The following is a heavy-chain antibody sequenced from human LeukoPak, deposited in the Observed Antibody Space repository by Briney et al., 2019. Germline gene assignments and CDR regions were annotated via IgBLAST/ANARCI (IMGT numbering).Heavy chain of an antibody. CDR1: GFTFSNAW. CDR2: IKSKTDGGTT. J-gene: IGHJ5*02. D-gene: IGHD3-3*01. Sequence: GGSLRLSCASSGFTFSNAWMSWVRQAPGKGLEWVGRIKSKTDGGTTDYAAPVKGRFTISRDDSKNTLYLQMNSLKTEDTAVYYCTTELPNYDFWSGYYNWFDPWGQGTLVTVSS. CDR3: TTELPNYDFWSGYYNWFDP. V-gene: IGHV3-15*01.